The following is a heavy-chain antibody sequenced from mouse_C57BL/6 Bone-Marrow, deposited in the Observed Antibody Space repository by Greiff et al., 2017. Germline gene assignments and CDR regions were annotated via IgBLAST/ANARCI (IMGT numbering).Heavy chain of an antibody. V-gene: IGHV5-6*01. J-gene: IGHJ2*01. CDR3: ARQHYLDY. Sequence: EVMLVESGGDLVKPGGSLKLSRAASGFTFSSYGMSWVRQTPDKRLEWVATISSGGSYTYYPDSVKGRFTISRDNAKNTLYLQMSSLKSEDTAMYYCARQHYLDYWGQGTTLTVSS. CDR2: ISSGGSYT. CDR1: GFTFSSYG.